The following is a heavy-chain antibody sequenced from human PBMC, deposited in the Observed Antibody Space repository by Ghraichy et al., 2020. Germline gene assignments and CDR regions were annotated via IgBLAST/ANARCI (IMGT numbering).Heavy chain of an antibody. D-gene: IGHD2-15*01. CDR1: GGSISSGGYY. V-gene: IGHV4-31*01. CDR3: ASGGSFQIVDY. Sequence: SETLSLTCTVSGGSISSGGYYWSWIRQHPGKGLEWIGYIYYSGSTYYNPSLKSQVTISVDTSKNQFSLKLSSVTAADTAVYYCASGGSFQIVDYWGQGTLVTVSS. CDR2: IYYSGST. J-gene: IGHJ4*02.